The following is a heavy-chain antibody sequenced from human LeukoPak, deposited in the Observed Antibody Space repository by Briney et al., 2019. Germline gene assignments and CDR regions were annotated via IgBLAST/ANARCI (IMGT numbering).Heavy chain of an antibody. V-gene: IGHV3-30*03. Sequence: GGSLRLSCAASGFTFSSYGMHWVRQAPGKGLEWVAVISYDGSNKYYADSVKGRFTISRDNSKNTLYLQMNSLRDEDTAVYYCARDLSYSSGWYEVGFDYWGQGTLVTVSS. D-gene: IGHD6-19*01. J-gene: IGHJ4*02. CDR1: GFTFSSYG. CDR3: ARDLSYSSGWYEVGFDY. CDR2: ISYDGSNK.